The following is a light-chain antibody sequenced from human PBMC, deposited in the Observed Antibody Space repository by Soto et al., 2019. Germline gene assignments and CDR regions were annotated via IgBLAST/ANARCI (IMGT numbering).Light chain of an antibody. J-gene: IGLJ1*01. CDR1: SSDIGGYNY. V-gene: IGLV2-8*01. CDR2: DVN. Sequence: QSALTQPPSASGSPGQSVTISCTGTSSDIGGYNYVSWYQQHPGKAPKLMIYDVNKRPSGVPDRFSGSKSGNTASLTVSGLQAEDEADYYCTSFTTTRFYVFGPGTKVTVL. CDR3: TSFTTTRFYV.